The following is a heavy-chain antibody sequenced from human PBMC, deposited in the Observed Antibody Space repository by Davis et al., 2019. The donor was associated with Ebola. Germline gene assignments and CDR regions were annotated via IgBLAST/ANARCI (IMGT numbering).Heavy chain of an antibody. V-gene: IGHV4-4*02. CDR2: IYHSGST. Sequence: SETLSLTCAVSGGSISSSNWWSWVRQPPGKGLDSIGEIYHSGSTNYNPSLKSRVTISVDKSKNQFSLKLSSVTAADTAVYYCAGCSGGSCYYFDYWGQGTLVTVSS. D-gene: IGHD2-15*01. CDR3: AGCSGGSCYYFDY. J-gene: IGHJ4*02. CDR1: GGSISSSNW.